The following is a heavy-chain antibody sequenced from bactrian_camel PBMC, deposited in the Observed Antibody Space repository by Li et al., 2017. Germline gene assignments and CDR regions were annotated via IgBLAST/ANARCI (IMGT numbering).Heavy chain of an antibody. J-gene: IGHJ6*01. D-gene: IGHD2*01. Sequence: VQLVESGGDSVQAGGSLRLSCAPAGYTYTINCFAWFRQAPGGARERVANINTQLGTTYYADSVKGRFTISQDNAKNTVYLQMNNLSPEDSGMYYCTAGEWYVGRCPPRNYAQGTQVTVSS. CDR2: INTQLGTT. CDR1: GYTYTINC. V-gene: IGHV3S35*01.